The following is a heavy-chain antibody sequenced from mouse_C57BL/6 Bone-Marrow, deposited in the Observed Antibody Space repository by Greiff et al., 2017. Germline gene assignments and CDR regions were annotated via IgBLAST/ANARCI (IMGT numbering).Heavy chain of an antibody. Sequence: VQLQQPGAELVKPGASVKMSCTASGYTFTSYWITWVKQRPGQGLEWIGDIYPGSGSSNYNEKFKSKATLTVDTSSSTAYMQLSSLTSEDSAVYYCARPYYSNYWYFDFWGTGSTVTVSS. CDR2: IYPGSGSS. CDR3: ARPYYSNYWYFDF. D-gene: IGHD2-5*01. V-gene: IGHV1-55*01. J-gene: IGHJ1*03. CDR1: GYTFTSYW.